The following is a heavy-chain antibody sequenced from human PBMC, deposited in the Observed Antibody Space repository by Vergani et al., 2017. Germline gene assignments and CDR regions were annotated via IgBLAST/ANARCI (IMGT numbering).Heavy chain of an antibody. CDR2: LRYDGSNE. V-gene: IGHV3-30*02. Sequence: QVQLVESGGGVVQPGGSLRLSCAASGFSFSTYGMHWVRQAPGRGLEWVAFLRYDGSNEYYGDAVKGRFLISRDNSKNMLSLEMHSLRPEDTAVYYCANSYCSSLSCYAFYGMEVWGQGTTVTVSS. CDR1: GFSFSTYG. J-gene: IGHJ6*02. D-gene: IGHD2-2*01. CDR3: ANSYCSSLSCYAFYGMEV.